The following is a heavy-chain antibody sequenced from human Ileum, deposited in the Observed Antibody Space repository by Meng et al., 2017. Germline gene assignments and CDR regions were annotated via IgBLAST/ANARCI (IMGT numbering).Heavy chain of an antibody. CDR1: GGSFSGYY. J-gene: IGHJ4*02. V-gene: IGHV4-34*02. D-gene: IGHD6-6*01. CDR2: ISHSGST. Sequence: QVCGGLLSTSETLPLPWVANGGSFSGYYWSWVRQPPGKGLEWIGEISHSGSTHYNPSLKSRLTISVDTSNNQFSLKLNSVTAADTAVYYCARGGVAARLGTWGQGALVTVSS. CDR3: ARGGVAARLGT.